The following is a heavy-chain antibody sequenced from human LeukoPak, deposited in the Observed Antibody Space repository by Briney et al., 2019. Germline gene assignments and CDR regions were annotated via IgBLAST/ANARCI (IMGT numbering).Heavy chain of an antibody. CDR3: ARGSHHYYDSSGFLGY. V-gene: IGHV4-59*01. J-gene: IGHJ4*02. D-gene: IGHD3-22*01. CDR2: TYYSGRT. CDR1: GGSFSGYY. Sequence: SETLSLTCAVYGGSFSGYYWSWIRQPPGKGLELIGYTYYSGRTNYNPSLKSRVTILVDTSKNQFSLKLSSVTAADTAVYYCARGSHHYYDSSGFLGYWGQGTLVTVSS.